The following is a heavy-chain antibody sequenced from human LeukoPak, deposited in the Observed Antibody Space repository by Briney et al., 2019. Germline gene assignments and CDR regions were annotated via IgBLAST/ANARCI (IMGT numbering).Heavy chain of an antibody. CDR3: ARELAAAGDPFDY. V-gene: IGHV1-2*02. D-gene: IGHD6-13*01. J-gene: IGHJ4*02. CDR1: GYTFTGYY. Sequence: ASVKVSCKASGYTFTGYYMHWVRQAPAQGLEWMGWINPNSDGTNYAQKDQGRVTMTRDTSISTAYMELSRLRSDDTAVYYCARELAAAGDPFDYWGQGTLVTVSS. CDR2: INPNSDGT.